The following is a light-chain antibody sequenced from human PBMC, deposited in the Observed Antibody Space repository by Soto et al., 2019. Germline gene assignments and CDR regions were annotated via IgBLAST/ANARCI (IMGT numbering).Light chain of an antibody. J-gene: IGKJ2*01. V-gene: IGKV3-20*01. CDR1: QTFASSY. CDR2: AAS. CDR3: QQYDSSPPYI. Sequence: IVLTQSPGTLSLSPGETATLSCRASQTFASSYLAGYQQKPGHAPRLLIYAASLRAAGIPDRFSGSGCGADFTLTISRLEPEAFGVYYCQQYDSSPPYIFGQGTKLEIK.